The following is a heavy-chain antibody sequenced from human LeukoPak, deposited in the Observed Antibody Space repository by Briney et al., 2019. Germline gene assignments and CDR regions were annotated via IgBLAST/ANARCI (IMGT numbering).Heavy chain of an antibody. CDR1: GYTFTGYY. CDR2: INPNSGGT. CDR3: ARTYSSGWYAHY. J-gene: IGHJ4*02. D-gene: IGHD6-19*01. V-gene: IGHV1-2*02. Sequence: ASVKVSCKASGYTFTGYYMHWVRQAPGQGLEWMGWINPNSGGTNYAQKFQGRVTMTTDTSTSTAYMELRSLRSDDTAVYYCARTYSSGWYAHYWGQGTLVTVSS.